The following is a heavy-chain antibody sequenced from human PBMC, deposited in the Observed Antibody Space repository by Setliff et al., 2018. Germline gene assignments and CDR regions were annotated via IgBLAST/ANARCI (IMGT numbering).Heavy chain of an antibody. Sequence: PSETLSLTCTVSGASINSLSWWGWVRQPPGKGLEWIGEIYHSGNTYYTPSLRSRVTMSVDTSKNQFSLNLSSVTAADTAVYYCARTGTYRYFDYWGQGALVTVSS. D-gene: IGHD1-26*01. CDR1: GASINSLSW. CDR3: ARTGTYRYFDY. CDR2: IYHSGNT. V-gene: IGHV4-38-2*02. J-gene: IGHJ4*02.